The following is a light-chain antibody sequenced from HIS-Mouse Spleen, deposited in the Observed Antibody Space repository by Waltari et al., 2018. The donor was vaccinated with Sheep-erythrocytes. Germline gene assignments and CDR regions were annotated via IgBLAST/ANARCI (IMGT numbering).Light chain of an antibody. J-gene: IGLJ1*01. V-gene: IGLV2-11*01. CDR2: DVS. CDR3: CSYAGSYNHV. CDR1: SIDVGGYNY. Sequence: QSALTQPRSVSGSPGQSVTISCTGTSIDVGGYNYVSWYQQHPGKATKLMIYDVSKRPSGVPDRFSGSKSGNTASLTISGLQAEDEADYYCCSYAGSYNHVFATGTKVTVL.